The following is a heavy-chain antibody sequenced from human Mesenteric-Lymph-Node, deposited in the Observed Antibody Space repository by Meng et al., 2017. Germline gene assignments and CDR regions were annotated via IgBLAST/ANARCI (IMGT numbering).Heavy chain of an antibody. CDR1: GFTFSSYA. CDR3: AKESSSSLGHYYYYGMDV. CDR2: ISYDGSNK. Sequence: GGSLRLSCAASGFTFSSYAMHWVRQAPGKGLEWVAVISYDGSNKYYADSVKGRFTISRDNAKNSLYLQMNSLRAEDTALYYCAKESSSSLGHYYYYGMDVWGQGPTVLVSS. V-gene: IGHV3-30*04. J-gene: IGHJ6*02. D-gene: IGHD6-6*01.